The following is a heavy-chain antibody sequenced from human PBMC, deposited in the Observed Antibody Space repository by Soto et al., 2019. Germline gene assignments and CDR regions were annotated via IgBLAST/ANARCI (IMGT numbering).Heavy chain of an antibody. CDR1: GFTFSSYG. CDR3: ARVTQTHAFDI. V-gene: IGHV3-33*01. J-gene: IGHJ3*02. CDR2: IWYDGSNQ. D-gene: IGHD3-16*01. Sequence: QVQLVESGGGVVQPGRSLRLSCAASGFTFSSYGMHWVRQAPGKGLEWVAVIWYDGSNQYYADSVKGRFTISRDNSKNTLYLQMNSLRAEDTAVYYCARVTQTHAFDIWGQGTMVTVSS.